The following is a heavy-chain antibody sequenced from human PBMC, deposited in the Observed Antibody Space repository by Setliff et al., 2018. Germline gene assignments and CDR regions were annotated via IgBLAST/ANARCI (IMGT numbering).Heavy chain of an antibody. V-gene: IGHV4-59*08. Sequence: SETLSLTCSVSTASMTYYCWSWIRQPPGRGLGGIGHVYDTGSTKYSSSLKVRVTISMNTCVNEFSLRLTSVTAADTAMYCCASRDYCDNRGSLDFWGQGILVTVSS. CDR3: ASRDYCDNRGSLDF. CDR1: TASMTYYC. D-gene: IGHD3-22*01. J-gene: IGHJ4*02. CDR2: VYDTGST.